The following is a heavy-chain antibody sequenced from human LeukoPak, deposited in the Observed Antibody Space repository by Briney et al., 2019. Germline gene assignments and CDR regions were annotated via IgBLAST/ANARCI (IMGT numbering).Heavy chain of an antibody. J-gene: IGHJ5*02. D-gene: IGHD3-22*01. CDR1: GGSISSYY. Sequence: PSETLSLTCTVSGGSISSYYWGWIRQPPGKGLEWIGSIYYSGSIYYNPSLKSRVTISVDTSKNQFSLKLSSVTAADTAVYYCARARDDSSGYYSGTYNWFDPWGQGTLVTVSS. CDR2: IYYSGSI. V-gene: IGHV4-39*07. CDR3: ARARDDSSGYYSGTYNWFDP.